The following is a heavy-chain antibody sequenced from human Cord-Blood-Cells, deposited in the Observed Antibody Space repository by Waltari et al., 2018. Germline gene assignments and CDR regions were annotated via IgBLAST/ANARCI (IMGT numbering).Heavy chain of an antibody. CDR3: ARGTYSSSWYKGAFDI. CDR1: GGTFSSYA. D-gene: IGHD6-13*01. J-gene: IGHJ3*02. CDR2: ISPIFGTA. V-gene: IGHV1-69*01. Sequence: QVQLVQSGAEVKKPGSSVKVSCKASGGTFSSYAISWVRQAPGQGLEWMGGISPIFGTANYAQKFQGRVTITADESTSTAYMELSSLRSEDTAVYYCARGTYSSSWYKGAFDIWGQGTMVTVSS.